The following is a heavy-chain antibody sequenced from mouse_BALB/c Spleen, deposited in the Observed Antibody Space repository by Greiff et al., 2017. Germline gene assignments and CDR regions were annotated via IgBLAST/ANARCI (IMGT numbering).Heavy chain of an antibody. CDR1: GYSITSDYA. J-gene: IGHJ4*01. CDR2: ISYSGST. D-gene: IGHD1-1*01. V-gene: IGHV3-2*02. CDR3: ARSLYGYYAMDY. Sequence: EVQLVESGPGLVKPSQSLSLTCTVTGYSITSDYAWNWIRQFPGNKLEWMGYISYSGSTSYNPSLKSRISITRDTSKNQFFLQLNSVTTEDTATYYCARSLYGYYAMDYWGQGTSVTVSS.